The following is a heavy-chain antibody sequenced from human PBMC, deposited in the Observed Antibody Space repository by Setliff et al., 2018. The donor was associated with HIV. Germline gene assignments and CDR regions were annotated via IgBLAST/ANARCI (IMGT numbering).Heavy chain of an antibody. CDR3: AKDGPHDRSGRYYSALDS. Sequence: PSETLSLTCTVSGDSIRSGDYYWSWIRQSPEKGLEWIGYTFHTGYTYYNPSLKSRMIISVDNAKNSVYLQMDSLRPEDTAFYYCAKDGPHDRSGRYYSALDSWGQGTLVTVSS. D-gene: IGHD3-22*01. CDR2: TFHTGYT. J-gene: IGHJ4*02. V-gene: IGHV4-30-4*02. CDR1: GDSIRSGDYY.